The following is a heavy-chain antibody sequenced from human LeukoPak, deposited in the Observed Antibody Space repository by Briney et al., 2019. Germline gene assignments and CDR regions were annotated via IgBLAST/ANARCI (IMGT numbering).Heavy chain of an antibody. CDR1: GDSISTGNYL. CDR3: ARRQNYCSGAGCYYYFDY. J-gene: IGHJ4*02. V-gene: IGHV4-61*02. CDR2: IETSGTT. D-gene: IGHD2-15*01. Sequence: PSETLSPTCSVSGDSISTGNYLWTWIRQPAGNGLEWIGRIETSGTTAYNPSLKGRVTISIDASNNQFSLNLSSVTAADTAVYYCARRQNYCSGAGCYYYFDYWGQGILVTVSS.